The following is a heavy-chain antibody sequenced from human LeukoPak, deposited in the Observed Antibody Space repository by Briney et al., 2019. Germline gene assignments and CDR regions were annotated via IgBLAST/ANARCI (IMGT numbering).Heavy chain of an antibody. J-gene: IGHJ5*02. CDR3: ARGGTYYDFWSAHTWFDP. CDR1: GGSISSYY. CDR2: IYYSGST. D-gene: IGHD3-3*01. V-gene: IGHV4-59*01. Sequence: PSETLSLTCTVSGGSISSYYWSWIRQPPGKGLEWIGYIYYSGSTNYNPSLKSRVTISVDTSKNQFSLKLSSVTAADTAVYYCARGGTYYDFWSAHTWFDPWGQGTLVTVSS.